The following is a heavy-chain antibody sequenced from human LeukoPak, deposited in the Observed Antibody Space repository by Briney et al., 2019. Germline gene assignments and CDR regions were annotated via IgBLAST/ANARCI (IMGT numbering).Heavy chain of an antibody. CDR3: AKALRYYDSSGYYHWYFDL. CDR1: GFTFDDYA. D-gene: IGHD3-22*01. V-gene: IGHV3-9*01. Sequence: PGRSLRLSCAASGFTFDDYAMHWVRQAPGKGLEWVSGISWNSGSIGYADSVKGQFTISRDNAKNSLYLQMNSLRAEDTALYYCAKALRYYDSSGYYHWYFDLWGRGTLVTVSS. CDR2: ISWNSGSI. J-gene: IGHJ2*01.